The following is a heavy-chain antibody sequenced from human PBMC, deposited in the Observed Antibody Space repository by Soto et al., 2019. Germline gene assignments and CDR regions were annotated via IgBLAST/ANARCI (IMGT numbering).Heavy chain of an antibody. D-gene: IGHD3-3*01. V-gene: IGHV3-23*01. CDR2: ISGSGGST. CDR1: GFTFSSYA. Sequence: GGSLRLSCAASGFTFSSYAMSWVRQAPGKGLEWVSAISGSGGSTYYADSVKGRFTISRDNSKNTLYLQMNSLRAEDTAVYYCAKLGDNFWSGYSLPYYYYYYMDVWGKGTTVTVSS. CDR3: AKLGDNFWSGYSLPYYYYYYMDV. J-gene: IGHJ6*03.